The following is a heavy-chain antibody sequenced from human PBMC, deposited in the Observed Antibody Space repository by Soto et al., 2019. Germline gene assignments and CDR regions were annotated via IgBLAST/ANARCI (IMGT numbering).Heavy chain of an antibody. CDR2: IKSKTDGGTT. J-gene: IGHJ6*03. Sequence: GGSLRLSCAASGFTFSNAWMSWVRQAPGKGLEWVGRIKSKTDGGTTDYAAPVKGRFTISRDDSKNTLYLQMNSLKTEDTAVYYCTTDLYWVVATISPYMDVWGKGTTVTVSS. V-gene: IGHV3-15*01. CDR1: GFTFSNAW. D-gene: IGHD5-12*01. CDR3: TTDLYWVVATISPYMDV.